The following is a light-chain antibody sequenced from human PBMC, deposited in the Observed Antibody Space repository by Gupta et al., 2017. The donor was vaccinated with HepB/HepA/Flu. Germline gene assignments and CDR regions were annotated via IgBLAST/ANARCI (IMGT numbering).Light chain of an antibody. Sequence: DIQMTQSPSSLSASVGDRVTITCRASQGIRNDLGWCQQKPGIATKRLIYATSILLSGVPSRFSGSGSGTEFTLTITSLQPEDFATYYCLQYHSYPRTFGQGTKVEIK. V-gene: IGKV1-17*01. J-gene: IGKJ1*01. CDR1: QGIRND. CDR3: LQYHSYPRT. CDR2: ATS.